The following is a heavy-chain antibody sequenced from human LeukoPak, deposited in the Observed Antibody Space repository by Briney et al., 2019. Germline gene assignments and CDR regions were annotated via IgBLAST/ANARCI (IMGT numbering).Heavy chain of an antibody. CDR1: GYAFTGYY. CDR2: INPNSGGT. CDR3: ARDRGAYYYYYYMDV. V-gene: IGHV1-2*02. D-gene: IGHD3-10*01. J-gene: IGHJ6*03. Sequence: ASVKVSCKASGYAFTGYYMHWVRQAPGQGLEWMGWINPNSGGTNYAQKFQGRVTMTRDTSISTAYMELSRLRSDDTAVYYCARDRGAYYYYYYMDVWGKGTTVTVSS.